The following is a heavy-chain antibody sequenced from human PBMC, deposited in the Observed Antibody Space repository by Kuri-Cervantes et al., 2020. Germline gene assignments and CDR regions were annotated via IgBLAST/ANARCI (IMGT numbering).Heavy chain of an antibody. CDR2: IIPILGVA. D-gene: IGHD3-22*01. Sequence: SVKVSCKASGYTFTSYDINWVRQATGQGLEWMGRIIPILGVANYAQKFQGRVTITADKSTSTAYMELSSLRSEDTAVYYAHYYDSSGKVDYWGQGTLVTVSS. J-gene: IGHJ4*02. CDR3: HYYDSSGKVDY. CDR1: GYTFTSYD. V-gene: IGHV1-69*04.